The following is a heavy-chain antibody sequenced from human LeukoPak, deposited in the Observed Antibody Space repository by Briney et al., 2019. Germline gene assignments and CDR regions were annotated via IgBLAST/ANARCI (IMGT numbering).Heavy chain of an antibody. Sequence: SETLSLTCTVSGGSISSYYWSWIRQPAGKGLEWIGYIYYSGSTNYNPSLKSRVTISVDTSKNQFSLKLSSVTAADTAVYYCARFRIAAAGNNWFDPWGQGTLVTVSS. CDR1: GGSISSYY. D-gene: IGHD6-13*01. J-gene: IGHJ5*02. CDR2: IYYSGST. CDR3: ARFRIAAAGNNWFDP. V-gene: IGHV4-59*01.